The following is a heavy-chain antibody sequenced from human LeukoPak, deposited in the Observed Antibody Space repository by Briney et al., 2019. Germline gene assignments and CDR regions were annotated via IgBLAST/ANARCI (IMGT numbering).Heavy chain of an antibody. CDR2: ISYDGSNK. Sequence: PGGSLRLSCAASGFTFSSYAMHWVRQAPGKGLEWVAVISYDGSNKYYADSVKGRFTISRDNSKNTLYLQMNSLRAEDTAVYYCAPCSSWYDHYFDYWGQGTLVTVSS. J-gene: IGHJ4*02. V-gene: IGHV3-30*04. CDR3: APCSSWYDHYFDY. CDR1: GFTFSSYA. D-gene: IGHD6-13*01.